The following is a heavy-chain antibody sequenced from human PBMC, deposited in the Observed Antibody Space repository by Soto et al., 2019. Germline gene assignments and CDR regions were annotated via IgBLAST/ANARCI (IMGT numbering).Heavy chain of an antibody. CDR3: ASDYYMDV. CDR2: MYNRGST. J-gene: IGHJ6*03. V-gene: IGHV4-59*08. Sequence: SETLSLTCTVSGGSISTYYWSWIRQPPGKGLEWIGYMYNRGSTNYNPSLKSRVTISVDTSKNQFSLELSSVTAADTAVYYCASDYYMDVWGRGTTVTVSS. CDR1: GGSISTYY.